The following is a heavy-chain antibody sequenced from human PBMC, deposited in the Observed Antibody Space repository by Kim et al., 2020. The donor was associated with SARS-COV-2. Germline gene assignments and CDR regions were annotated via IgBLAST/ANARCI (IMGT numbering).Heavy chain of an antibody. CDR3: AKDYCSSASCYGSYYYFYGMDV. Sequence: GGSLRLSCAASIFRFSDYGMHWVRQAPGKGLEWVAFISYDGNNKYYAASVKGRFTISKDNLKHTLYLQMNSLRDEDTSVYYCAKDYCSSASCYGSYYYFYGMDVWGQGTTVTVSS. CDR2: ISYDGNNK. CDR1: IFRFSDYG. D-gene: IGHD2-2*01. J-gene: IGHJ6*02. V-gene: IGHV3-30*18.